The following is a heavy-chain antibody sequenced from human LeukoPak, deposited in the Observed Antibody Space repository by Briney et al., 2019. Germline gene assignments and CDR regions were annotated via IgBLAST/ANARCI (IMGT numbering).Heavy chain of an antibody. Sequence: GASVKVSCKASGYTFTGYYIHWVRQAPGQGLEWMGRINPNSGGTNYAQKFQGRVTMTRDTSISTAYMELSRLRSDDTAVYYCVRDLGRSGSDVWGQGTTVTVSS. V-gene: IGHV1-2*06. J-gene: IGHJ6*02. CDR3: VRDLGRSGSDV. CDR2: INPNSGGT. D-gene: IGHD6-25*01. CDR1: GYTFTGYY.